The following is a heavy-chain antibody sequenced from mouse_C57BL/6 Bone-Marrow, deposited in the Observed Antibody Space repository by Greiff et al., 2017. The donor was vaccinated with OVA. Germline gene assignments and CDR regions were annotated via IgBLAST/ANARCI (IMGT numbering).Heavy chain of an antibody. D-gene: IGHD1-1*01. CDR2: IDPSDSYT. CDR3: AGDGSSSRGLFDY. J-gene: IGHJ2*01. Sequence: QVQLQQPGAELVKPGASVKLSCKASGYTFTSYWMQWVKQRPGQGLAWIGEIDPSDSYTNSNQKFKGKATLTVETSSSTAYMQLSSLTSEDSAVYYCAGDGSSSRGLFDYWGQGTTLTVSS. V-gene: IGHV1-50*01. CDR1: GYTFTSYW.